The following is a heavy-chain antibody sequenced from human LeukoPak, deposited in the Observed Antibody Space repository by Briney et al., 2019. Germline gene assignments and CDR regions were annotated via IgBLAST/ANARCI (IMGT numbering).Heavy chain of an antibody. CDR1: GFTFSSYA. V-gene: IGHV3-64*01. CDR3: ARDLSGVTGYTYGRGIDY. J-gene: IGHJ4*02. CDR2: ISSNGGST. Sequence: GGSLRLSCAASGFTFSSYAMHWVRQAPGKGLEYASAISSNGGSTYYANSVKGRFTISRDNAKTSLYLQMNSLRAEDTAVYYCARDLSGVTGYTYGRGIDYWGQGTLVTVSS. D-gene: IGHD5-18*01.